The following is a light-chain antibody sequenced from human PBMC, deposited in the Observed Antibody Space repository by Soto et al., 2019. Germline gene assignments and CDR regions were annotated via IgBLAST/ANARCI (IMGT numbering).Light chain of an antibody. Sequence: DIQMTQSPSTLSASVGDRVTITCRASQSISGWLAWYQQKPGKAPKLLIYKASSLESGVPSRFSGSGSGTEFTLTISSLQPDDFTTYYCQQYNTYAWTFGQRTKLEIK. J-gene: IGKJ1*01. CDR1: QSISGW. CDR3: QQYNTYAWT. CDR2: KAS. V-gene: IGKV1-5*03.